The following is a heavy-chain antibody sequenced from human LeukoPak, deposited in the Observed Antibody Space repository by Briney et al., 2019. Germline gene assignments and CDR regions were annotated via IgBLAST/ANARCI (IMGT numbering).Heavy chain of an antibody. CDR2: IGVDDDT. CDR1: GLTFNNQD. CDR3: ARERTRGCNGDICLDGFDI. Sequence: PGGSLRLSCVASGLTFNNQDMHWVRQSAGKGLEWVSAIGVDDDTYYSASVKGRFTISRENARNSLCLQMNSLRAEDTAVYYCARERTRGCNGDICLDGFDIWGRGTKVTVSS. V-gene: IGHV3-13*01. J-gene: IGHJ3*02. D-gene: IGHD2-15*01.